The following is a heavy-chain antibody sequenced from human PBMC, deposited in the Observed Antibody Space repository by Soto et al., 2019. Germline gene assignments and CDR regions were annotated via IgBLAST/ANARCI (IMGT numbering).Heavy chain of an antibody. D-gene: IGHD4-17*01. CDR3: ARIRPLDYDDYVGRGYHFAF. Sequence: SGPTLVNPTQTLTLTCTFSGFSLSTSVMRVSWIRQPPGKSLEWLARIDWDDDKFYSTSLKTRLTISKDTSKNQVVLTMTNMDPENTATYHCARIRPLDYDDYVGRGYHFAFSGQGTLVTGSS. J-gene: IGHJ4*02. CDR1: GFSLSTSVMR. V-gene: IGHV2-70*04. CDR2: IDWDDDK.